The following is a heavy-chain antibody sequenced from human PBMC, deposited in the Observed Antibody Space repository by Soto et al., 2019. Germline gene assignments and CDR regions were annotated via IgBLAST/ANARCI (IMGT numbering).Heavy chain of an antibody. CDR3: ATATVPGSAFDY. Sequence: QVQLQESGPGLVKPSGTLSLTCAVSGGSISSRNWWPWVRQPPGKGLEWIGEVFHSGSTNYKSYLKSRVSISVDKSKNQISLKLSSVTAADTAVYYCATATVPGSAFDYWGQGTLVTVSS. J-gene: IGHJ4*02. V-gene: IGHV4-4*02. CDR2: VFHSGST. D-gene: IGHD6-19*01. CDR1: GGSISSRNW.